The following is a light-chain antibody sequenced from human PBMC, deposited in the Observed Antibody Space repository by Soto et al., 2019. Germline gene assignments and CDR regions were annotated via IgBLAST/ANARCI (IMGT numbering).Light chain of an antibody. J-gene: IGLJ2*01. CDR2: DVS. CDR1: SCDVGGYNY. V-gene: IGLV2-14*01. CDR3: SSYTSSSTLAV. Sequence: QSALTQPASVSGSPGQSITISCTGTSCDVGGYNYVSWYQQHPGKAPKLMIYDVSNRPSGVSNRFSGSKSGNTASLTISGLQAEDEADYYCSSYTSSSTLAVFGGGTKLTVL.